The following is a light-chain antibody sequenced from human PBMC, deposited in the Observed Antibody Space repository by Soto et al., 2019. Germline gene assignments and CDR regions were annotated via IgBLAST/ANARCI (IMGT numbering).Light chain of an antibody. Sequence: DIQMTQSPSTLPASVGDRVTITCRASQTISSWLAWYQQKPGKAPKLLIYKAYTLKSGVQSRFSGSGSGTEFTLTIRSLQPDDFATYYCKHYNSYSEAFGQGTKVDIK. CDR2: KAY. J-gene: IGKJ1*01. CDR1: QTISSW. V-gene: IGKV1-5*03. CDR3: KHYNSYSEA.